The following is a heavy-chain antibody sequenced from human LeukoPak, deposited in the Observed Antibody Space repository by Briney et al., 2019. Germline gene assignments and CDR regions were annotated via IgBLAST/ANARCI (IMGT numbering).Heavy chain of an antibody. CDR1: GFTFTSSA. J-gene: IGHJ4*02. V-gene: IGHV1-58*02. CDR2: IVVGSGNT. D-gene: IGHD2-15*01. Sequence: TSVKVSCKASGFTFTSSAMQWVRQARGQRLEWIGWIVVGSGNTNYAQKFQGRVTITRDMSTSTAYMELSSLRSEDTAVYYCAAGWVCSGGSCYYYFDYWGQGTLVTVSS. CDR3: AAGWVCSGGSCYYYFDY.